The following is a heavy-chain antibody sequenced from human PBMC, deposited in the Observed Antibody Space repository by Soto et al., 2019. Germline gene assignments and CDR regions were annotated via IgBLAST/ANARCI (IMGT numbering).Heavy chain of an antibody. J-gene: IGHJ4*02. CDR3: AREGRGYSYGFDY. CDR1: GGTFSSYA. V-gene: IGHV1-69*06. CDR2: IIPIFGTA. D-gene: IGHD5-18*01. Sequence: SVKVSCKASGGTFSSYAISWVRQAPGQGLEWMGGIIPIFGTANYAQKFQGRVTITADKSTSTAYMELSSLRSEDTAVYYCAREGRGYSYGFDYWGQGTLVTVSS.